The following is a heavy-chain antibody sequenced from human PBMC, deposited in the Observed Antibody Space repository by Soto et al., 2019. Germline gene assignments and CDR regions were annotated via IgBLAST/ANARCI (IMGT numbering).Heavy chain of an antibody. CDR2: ISGSGGST. J-gene: IGHJ3*02. V-gene: IGHV3-23*01. D-gene: IGHD3-10*01. CDR3: AKARRGTYGSGNDAFDI. Sequence: GVLRLSCAASGFTFSSYAMSWVRQAPGKGLEWVSAISGSGGSTYYADSVKGRFTISRDNSKNTLYLQMNSLRAEDTAVYYCAKARRGTYGSGNDAFDIWGQGTMVTVSS. CDR1: GFTFSSYA.